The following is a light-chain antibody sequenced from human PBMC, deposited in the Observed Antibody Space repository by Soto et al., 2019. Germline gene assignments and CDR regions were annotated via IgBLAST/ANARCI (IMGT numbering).Light chain of an antibody. Sequence: QSALTQPGSVSGSPGQPITISRTGTSSYVGSDNLVSWFQQHPGKAPRLMIYEVNKRPSGVSNRFSGSKSGNTAYLTISGLQAEYEADYYCSSARSYIHVVFGGGTKLTVL. CDR3: SSARSYIHVV. V-gene: IGLV2-23*02. CDR2: EVN. J-gene: IGLJ2*01. CDR1: SSYVGSDNL.